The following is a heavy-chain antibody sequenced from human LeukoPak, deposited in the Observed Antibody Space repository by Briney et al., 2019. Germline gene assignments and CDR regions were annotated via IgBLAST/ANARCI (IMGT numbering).Heavy chain of an antibody. CDR1: GFTFSIYW. J-gene: IGHJ4*02. Sequence: GGSLRLSCAASGFTFSIYWVHWVRQAPGKGLVWVSSINSDGSTTSYADSVMGRFTISRDNAKNTLYLQMNSLRAEDTAVYYCARVIYSGWEGELSDWGQGTLVTVSS. V-gene: IGHV3-74*01. D-gene: IGHD6-19*01. CDR2: INSDGSTT. CDR3: ARVIYSGWEGELSD.